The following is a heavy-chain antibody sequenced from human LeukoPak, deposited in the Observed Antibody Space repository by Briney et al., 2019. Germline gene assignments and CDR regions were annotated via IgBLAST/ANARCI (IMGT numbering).Heavy chain of an antibody. CDR2: IYPGDSDT. V-gene: IGHV5-51*01. Sequence: GESLKISCKGSGYIFTSYWIVWVRQMPGQGLEAMGLIYPGDSDTRYSPSFQGQVTISADKSISTAYLQWSSLKASDTAMYYCARQTGLVVTFGWFDPWGQGTLVTVSS. CDR3: ARQTGLVVTFGWFDP. D-gene: IGHD2-8*02. CDR1: GYIFTSYW. J-gene: IGHJ5*02.